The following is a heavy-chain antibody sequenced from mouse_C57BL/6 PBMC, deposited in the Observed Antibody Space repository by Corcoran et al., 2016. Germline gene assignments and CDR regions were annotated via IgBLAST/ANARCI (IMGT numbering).Heavy chain of an antibody. D-gene: IGHD2-2*01. J-gene: IGHJ4*01. CDR3: AFYYGYDGYYAMDY. V-gene: IGHV3-6*01. CDR2: ISYDGSN. Sequence: DVQLQESGPGLVKPSQSLSLTCSVTGYSITSGYYWNWIRQFPGNKLEWMGYISYDGSNNYNPSLKNRISITRDTSKNQFFLKLNSVTTEDTATYYCAFYYGYDGYYAMDYWGQGTSVTVSS. CDR1: GYSITSGYY.